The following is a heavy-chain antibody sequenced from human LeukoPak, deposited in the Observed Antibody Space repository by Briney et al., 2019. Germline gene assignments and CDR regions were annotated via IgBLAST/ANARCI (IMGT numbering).Heavy chain of an antibody. CDR2: IYWDDDK. CDR3: ARRIGGKTENNWFDP. CDR1: GFSLSTSGVG. D-gene: IGHD4-23*01. Sequence: SGPTLVKPTQTLTLTCTFSGFSLSTSGVGVGWIRQPPGKALEWLALIYWDDDKRYSPSLKSRLTITKDTSKNQVVLTMTNMDPVDTATYYCARRIGGKTENNWFDPWGQGTLVTVSS. V-gene: IGHV2-5*02. J-gene: IGHJ5*02.